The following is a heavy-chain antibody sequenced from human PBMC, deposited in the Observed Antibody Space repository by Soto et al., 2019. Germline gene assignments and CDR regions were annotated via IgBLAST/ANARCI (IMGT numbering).Heavy chain of an antibody. CDR2: IWYDGSNK. D-gene: IGHD3-10*01. J-gene: IGHJ6*02. V-gene: IGHV3-33*01. Sequence: PGGSLRLSCAASGFTFSSYGMHWVRQAPGKGLEWVAVIWYDGSNKYYADSVKGRFTISRDNSKNTLYLQMNSLRAEDTAVYYCARGPRCGSGSYDYYCYGMDVWGQGTTVTVSS. CDR3: ARGPRCGSGSYDYYCYGMDV. CDR1: GFTFSSYG.